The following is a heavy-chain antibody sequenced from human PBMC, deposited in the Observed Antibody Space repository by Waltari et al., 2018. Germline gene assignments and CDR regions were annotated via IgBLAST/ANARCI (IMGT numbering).Heavy chain of an antibody. CDR2: IIPIFGTA. J-gene: IGHJ1*01. Sequence: QVQLVQSGAEVKKPGSSVKVSCKASGGPFSSYAISWVRQAPGQGLEWMGGIIPIFGTANYAQKFQGRVTITADESTSTAYMELSSLRSEDTAVYYCARDLLDYDSSGSRGNFQHWGQGTLVTVSS. CDR1: GGPFSSYA. V-gene: IGHV1-69*01. D-gene: IGHD3-22*01. CDR3: ARDLLDYDSSGSRGNFQH.